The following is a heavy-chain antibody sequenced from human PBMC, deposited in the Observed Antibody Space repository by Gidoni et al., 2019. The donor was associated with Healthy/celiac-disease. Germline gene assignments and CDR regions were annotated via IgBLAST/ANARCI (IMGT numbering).Heavy chain of an antibody. CDR1: GFTFDDYA. CDR2: FSWNSGSI. Sequence: EVQLVESGGGLVQPGRSLRLSCAASGFTFDDYAMHWVRQAQGKGLEWVSGFSWNSGSIGYADSVKGRFTISRDNSKNSLYLQMNILRAEDTALYYCAKDNYYGSGPAVFDYWGQGTLVTVSS. CDR3: AKDNYYGSGPAVFDY. D-gene: IGHD3-10*01. V-gene: IGHV3-9*01. J-gene: IGHJ4*02.